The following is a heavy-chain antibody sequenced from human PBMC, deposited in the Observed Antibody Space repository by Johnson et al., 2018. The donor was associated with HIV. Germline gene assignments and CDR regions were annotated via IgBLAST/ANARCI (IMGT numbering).Heavy chain of an antibody. J-gene: IGHJ3*02. CDR3: TTAIVIDAFDI. D-gene: IGHD3-16*02. CDR1: GFTFSNVW. Sequence: VESGGGLVQPGGSLRLSCAASGFTFSNVWMTWVRQAPGKGLEWVGRIKRKIEGETTDYAAPVKGRFTISRDDSKNTLYLQMNSLPTEDTAVYYCTTAIVIDAFDIWGQGTMVTVSS. CDR2: IKRKIEGETT. V-gene: IGHV3-15*01.